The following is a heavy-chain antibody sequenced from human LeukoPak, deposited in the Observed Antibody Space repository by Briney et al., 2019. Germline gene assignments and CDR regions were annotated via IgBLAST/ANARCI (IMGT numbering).Heavy chain of an antibody. CDR2: ISWNSGSI. D-gene: IGHD3-22*01. Sequence: GRSLRLSCAASGFTFDDYAMHWVRQAPGKGLEWASGISWNSGSIGYADSVKGRFTISRDNAKNSLYLQMNSLRAEDTALYYCAKDTYSSGYYGHFDYWGQGTLVTVSS. V-gene: IGHV3-9*01. J-gene: IGHJ4*02. CDR3: AKDTYSSGYYGHFDY. CDR1: GFTFDDYA.